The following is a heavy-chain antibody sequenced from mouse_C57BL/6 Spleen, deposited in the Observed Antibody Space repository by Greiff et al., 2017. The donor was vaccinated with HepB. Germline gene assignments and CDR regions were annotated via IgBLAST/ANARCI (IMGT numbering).Heavy chain of an antibody. V-gene: IGHV5-6*01. CDR2: ISSGGSYT. CDR1: GFTFSSYG. D-gene: IGHD2-4*01. Sequence: EVKLVESGGDLVKPGGSLKLSCAASGFTFSSYGMSWVRQTPDKRLEWVATISSGGSYTYYPDSVKGRFTISRDNAKNTLYLQMSSLKSEDTAMYYCARQGITTDYAMDYWGQGTSVTVSS. CDR3: ARQGITTDYAMDY. J-gene: IGHJ4*01.